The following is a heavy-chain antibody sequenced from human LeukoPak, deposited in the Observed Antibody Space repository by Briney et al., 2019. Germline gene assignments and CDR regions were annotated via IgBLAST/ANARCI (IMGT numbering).Heavy chain of an antibody. CDR3: ARGREYSSSSPPGDFQH. CDR1: GGSISSGSYY. Sequence: SQTLSLTCTVSGGSISSGSYYWSWLRQPAGKGLEWIGRIYTSGSTNYNPSLKSRVTISVDTSKNQFSLKLSSVTAADTAVYYCARGREYSSSSPPGDFQHWGQGTLVTVSS. V-gene: IGHV4-61*02. J-gene: IGHJ1*01. CDR2: IYTSGST. D-gene: IGHD6-6*01.